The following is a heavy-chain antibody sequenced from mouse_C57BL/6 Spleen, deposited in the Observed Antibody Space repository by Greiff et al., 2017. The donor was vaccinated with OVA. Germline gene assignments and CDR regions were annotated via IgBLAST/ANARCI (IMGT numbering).Heavy chain of an antibody. V-gene: IGHV1-55*01. CDR2: IYPGSGST. J-gene: IGHJ1*03. D-gene: IGHD2-2*01. Sequence: QVHVQQPGAELVKPGASVKMSCKASGYTFTSYWITWVKQRPGQGLEWIGDIYPGSGSTNYNEKFKGKATLTVDTSSSTAYMQLSSLTSEDSAVYYGARAPVYYGYDWYFDGWGTGTTVTVSS. CDR3: ARAPVYYGYDWYFDG. CDR1: GYTFTSYW.